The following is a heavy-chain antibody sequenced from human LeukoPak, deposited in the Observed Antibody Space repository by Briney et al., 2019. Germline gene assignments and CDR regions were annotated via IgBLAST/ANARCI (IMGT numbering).Heavy chain of an antibody. J-gene: IGHJ4*02. CDR2: IYYSGST. Sequence: ETLSLTCTVAGGSISSYYWSWYRQPPGEGLEWIGYIYYSGSTNYNPSLKSRVTISVDTSKNQFSLKLSSVTAADTAVYYCARSREDYGDYYCDYWGQGTLVTVSS. CDR1: GGSISSYY. D-gene: IGHD4-17*01. CDR3: ARSREDYGDYYCDY. V-gene: IGHV4-59*01.